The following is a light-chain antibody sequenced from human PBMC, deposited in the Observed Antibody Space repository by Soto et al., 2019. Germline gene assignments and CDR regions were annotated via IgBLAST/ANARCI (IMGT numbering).Light chain of an antibody. CDR1: QGISNY. CDR2: DAS. V-gene: IGKV1-17*03. Sequence: DIQMTQSPSAMSASVGYRFTITCRASQGISNYLAWFQQKPGKVPKLLIYDASSLESGVPSRFSGSGSGTEFTLTISSLQPDDFATYYCQQYNSYPITFGQGTQREIK. CDR3: QQYNSYPIT. J-gene: IGKJ5*01.